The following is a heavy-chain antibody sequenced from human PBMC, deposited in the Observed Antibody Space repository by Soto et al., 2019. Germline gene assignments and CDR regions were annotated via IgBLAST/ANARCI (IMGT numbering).Heavy chain of an antibody. CDR2: MNPNSGNT. CDR1: GYTFTSYD. J-gene: IGHJ6*02. V-gene: IGHV1-8*01. CDR3: ARGKGSSGYYQYYYYGMDV. Sequence: ASVKVSFKASGYTFTSYDSNWGRQATGQGLEWMGWMNPNSGNTGYAQKFQGRVTMTRNTSISTAYMELSSLRPEDTAVYYCARGKGSSGYYQYYYYGMDVWGQGTTVTVSS. D-gene: IGHD3-22*01.